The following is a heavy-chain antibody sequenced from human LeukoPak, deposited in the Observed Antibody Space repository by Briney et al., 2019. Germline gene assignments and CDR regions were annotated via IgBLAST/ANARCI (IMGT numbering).Heavy chain of an antibody. J-gene: IGHJ3*02. CDR2: IIPIFGTA. V-gene: IGHV1-69*13. D-gene: IGHD3-22*01. CDR3: ATYDSSGYRDLGAFDI. Sequence: GASVKVSCKASGGTFSSYAISWVRQAPGQGLEWMGGIIPIFGTANYAQKFQGRVTITADESTSTAYMELSSLRSEDTAVYYCATYDSSGYRDLGAFDIWGQGTMVTVSS. CDR1: GGTFSSYA.